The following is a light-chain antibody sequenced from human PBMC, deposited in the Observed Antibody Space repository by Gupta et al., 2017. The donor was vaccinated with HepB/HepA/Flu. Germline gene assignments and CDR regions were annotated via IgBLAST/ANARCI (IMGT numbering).Light chain of an antibody. CDR3: GAWDSSLSAWV. Sequence: QSVLTQPPSVSAAPGQKVTISCSGSSSNIGNNYVSWYQQLPGTAPKLLIYENNKRPSGIPDRFSGSQSGTSATLGITGLQTGDEADDYCGAWDSSLSAWVFGGGTKLTVL. CDR2: ENN. J-gene: IGLJ3*02. V-gene: IGLV1-51*02. CDR1: SSNIGNNY.